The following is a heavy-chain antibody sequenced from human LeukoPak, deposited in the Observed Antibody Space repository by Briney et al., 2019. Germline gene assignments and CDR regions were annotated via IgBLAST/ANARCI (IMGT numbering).Heavy chain of an antibody. J-gene: IGHJ3*02. CDR2: IYYSGSA. V-gene: IGHV4-59*01. CDR1: GGSISSYY. CDR3: ARHAKQDAFDI. Sequence: PSETLSLTCTVSGGSISSYYWSWIRQPPGKGLEWIGYIYYSGSANYNPSLKSRVTISVDTSKNQFSLKLSSVTAADTAVYYCARHAKQDAFDIWGQGTMVTVSS.